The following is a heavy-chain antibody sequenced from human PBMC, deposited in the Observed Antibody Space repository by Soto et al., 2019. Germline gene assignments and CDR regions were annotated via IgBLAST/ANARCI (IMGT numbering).Heavy chain of an antibody. CDR2: INPNGGST. CDR1: GYTFTSYY. Sequence: QVQLVQSGAEVKKPGASVKVSCKASGYTFTSYYMHWVRQAPGQGLEWMGIINPNGGSTSYAQKLQCRVTMTSDTSKSTRYTQLHSLKSKDTIMYYCATAYDSSSYPRYYFDSWDQGTLVTVSS. J-gene: IGHJ4*02. D-gene: IGHD3-22*01. V-gene: IGHV1-46*04. CDR3: ATAYDSSSYPRYYFDS.